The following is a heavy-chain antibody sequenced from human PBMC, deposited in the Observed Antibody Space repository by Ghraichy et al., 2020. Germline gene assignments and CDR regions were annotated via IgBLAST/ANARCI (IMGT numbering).Heavy chain of an antibody. V-gene: IGHV4-31*03. CDR3: ARVGSYGYFDWFSPSGYDY. Sequence: SETLSLTCTVSGGSISSGGYYWSWIRQHPGKGLEWIGYIYYSGSTYYNPSLKSRVTISVDTSKNQFSLKLSSVTAADTAVYYCARVGSYGYFDWFSPSGYDYWGQGTLVTVSS. J-gene: IGHJ4*02. D-gene: IGHD3-9*01. CDR2: IYYSGST. CDR1: GGSISSGGYY.